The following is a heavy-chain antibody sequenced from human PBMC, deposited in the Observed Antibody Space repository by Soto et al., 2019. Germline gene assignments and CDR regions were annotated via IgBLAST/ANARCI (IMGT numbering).Heavy chain of an antibody. CDR1: GGSSSGYY. V-gene: IGHV4-34*01. D-gene: IGHD2-8*01. CDR2: INHSGST. CDR3: ARSIVLMVYGFFDY. Sequence: PSETLSLTCAVDGGSSSGYYWSWIRQPPGKGLYWIGEINHSGSTNYNPSLNSRVTISVDTSKNQFSLKLSSVTAADTAVYYCARSIVLMVYGFFDYWGQGTLVTVS. J-gene: IGHJ4*02.